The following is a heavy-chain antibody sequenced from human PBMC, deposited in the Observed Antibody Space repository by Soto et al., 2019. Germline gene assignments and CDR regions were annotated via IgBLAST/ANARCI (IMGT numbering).Heavy chain of an antibody. CDR1: GFNFDDYA. D-gene: IGHD6-13*01. V-gene: IGHV3-9*01. J-gene: IGHJ6*02. CDR2: ISWNGESV. Sequence: PVGSLRLSCAASGFNFDDYAMHWVRQPPGKGLEWVAGISWNGESVSYADSVKGRFTISRDNAKNSLYLQMNSLRAEDTALYYCAKDIGYSSSWKSLFYYYYGMDVCCQGTKVSLSS. CDR3: AKDIGYSSSWKSLFYYYYGMDV.